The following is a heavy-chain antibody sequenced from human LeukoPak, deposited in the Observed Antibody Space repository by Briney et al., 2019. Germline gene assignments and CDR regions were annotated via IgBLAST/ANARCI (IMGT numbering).Heavy chain of an antibody. CDR1: GYTFTDHY. Sequence: ASVKVSCKASGYTFTDHYIHWVRQAPGEGPEWVGQIHSNSEGEKYAQKFQGRITVLRDTSINTIYMELTSLASDDTAVYYCAREPHSTSSDRHGRTFDYWGQGTLVTISS. V-gene: IGHV1-2*06. D-gene: IGHD6-6*01. J-gene: IGHJ4*02. CDR3: AREPHSTSSDRHGRTFDY. CDR2: IHSNSEGE.